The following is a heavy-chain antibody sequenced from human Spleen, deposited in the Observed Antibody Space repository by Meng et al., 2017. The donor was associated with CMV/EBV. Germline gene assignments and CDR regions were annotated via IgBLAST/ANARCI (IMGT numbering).Heavy chain of an antibody. Sequence: ASVKVSCKASGYTFTAHYFHWVRQAPGQGLEWMGWIHPHRGDTNYAQQFQGRVTMTRNTSISTAYMELSSLTSEDTAVYYCARGGVVVAGTPVVYYHGMDVWGQGTTVTVSS. V-gene: IGHV1-2*02. J-gene: IGHJ6*02. CDR1: GYTFTAHY. CDR2: IHPHRGDT. D-gene: IGHD2-15*01. CDR3: ARGGVVVAGTPVVYYHGMDV.